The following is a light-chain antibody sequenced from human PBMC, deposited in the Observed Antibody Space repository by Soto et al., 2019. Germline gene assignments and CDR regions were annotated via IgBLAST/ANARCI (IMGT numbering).Light chain of an antibody. V-gene: IGLV2-23*01. J-gene: IGLJ2*01. CDR1: TSDVGSYTL. CDR3: CSYAGSSTYA. CDR2: DDS. Sequence: QSVLTQPASVSGSPGQSITISCTGTTSDVGSYTLVSWYQQYPGKAPKLMIYDDSKRPSGISNRFSGSKSGNTASLTISGLQAEDEADYYCCSYAGSSTYAFGGGTKLTVL.